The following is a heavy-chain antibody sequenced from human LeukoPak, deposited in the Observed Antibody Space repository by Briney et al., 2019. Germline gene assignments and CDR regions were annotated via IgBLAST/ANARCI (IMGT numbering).Heavy chain of an antibody. Sequence: GSSVKVSCKASGGTFSSYAISWVRQAPGQRLEWMGWINAGNGNTKYSQKFQGRVTITRDTSASTAYMELSSLRSEDTAVYYCAREGITIFGVPDYDYGMDVWGQGTTVTVSS. V-gene: IGHV1-3*01. J-gene: IGHJ6*02. CDR1: GGTFSSYA. CDR2: INAGNGNT. D-gene: IGHD3-3*01. CDR3: AREGITIFGVPDYDYGMDV.